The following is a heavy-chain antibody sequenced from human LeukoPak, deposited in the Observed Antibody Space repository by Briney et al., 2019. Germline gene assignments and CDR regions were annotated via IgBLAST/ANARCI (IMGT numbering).Heavy chain of an antibody. CDR3: ARDVPDYVWGSYLPYYFDY. CDR2: ISYDGSNK. Sequence: GGSLRLSCAASGFTFSSYAMHWVRQAPGKGLEWVAVISYDGSNKYYADSVKGRFTISRDNSKNTLYLQMNSLRAEDTAVYYCARDVPDYVWGSYLPYYFDYWGQGTLVTVSS. J-gene: IGHJ4*02. D-gene: IGHD3-16*02. V-gene: IGHV3-30-3*01. CDR1: GFTFSSYA.